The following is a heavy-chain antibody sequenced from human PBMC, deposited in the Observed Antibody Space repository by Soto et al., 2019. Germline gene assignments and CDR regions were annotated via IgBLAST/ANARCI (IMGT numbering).Heavy chain of an antibody. CDR1: GFTFSNYW. Sequence: EVHLVESGGGLVQPGGSLRLSCAASGFTFSNYWMSWVRRAPGKGLEWVANIHPDGSLKHYVDSVKGRFTISRDNAKNLLDLQRNSLRAEDTAVYYCGRIPCCGGSGCDDYWGQGTLVSVSS. V-gene: IGHV3-7*03. D-gene: IGHD2-15*01. J-gene: IGHJ4*02. CDR2: IHPDGSLK. CDR3: GRIPCCGGSGCDDY.